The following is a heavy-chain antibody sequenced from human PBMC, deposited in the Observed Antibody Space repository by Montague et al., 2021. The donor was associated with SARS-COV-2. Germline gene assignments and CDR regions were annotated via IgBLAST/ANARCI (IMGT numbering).Heavy chain of an antibody. CDR2: IIHSGNI. Sequence: SETLSLTCAVYGDSITDYYCSWVRQPSGKGLQWIGEIIHSGNIKYNPSPHNRVTILADKSKNQFSLKLTSATAADTATYYCARGQVTAFAIVIVFPAEGAFDSWGRGTTVTVSS. D-gene: IGHD2-21*01. CDR1: GDSITDYY. V-gene: IGHV4-34*01. CDR3: ARGQVTAFAIVIVFPAEGAFDS. J-gene: IGHJ3*01.